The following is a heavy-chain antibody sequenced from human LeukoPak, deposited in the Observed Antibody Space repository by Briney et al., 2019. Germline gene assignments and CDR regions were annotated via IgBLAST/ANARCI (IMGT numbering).Heavy chain of an antibody. Sequence: SETLSLTCTVSGGSISSYYWSWIRQPPGKGLEWIGYIHYSGSTNYNPSLKSRVTISVDTSKNQFSLKLSSVTAADTAVYYCARIRGWTYYGSGSQTWGQGTMVTVSS. CDR2: IHYSGST. J-gene: IGHJ3*01. CDR1: GGSISSYY. CDR3: ARIRGWTYYGSGSQT. D-gene: IGHD3-10*01. V-gene: IGHV4-59*08.